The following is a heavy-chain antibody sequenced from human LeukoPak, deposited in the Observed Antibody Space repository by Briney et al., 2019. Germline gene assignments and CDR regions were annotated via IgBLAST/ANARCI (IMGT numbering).Heavy chain of an antibody. D-gene: IGHD1-7*01. V-gene: IGHV3-23*01. CDR3: AKTPTRITGTTLVAP. J-gene: IGHJ5*02. Sequence: GGSLRLSCAASGFTFDDYAMSWVRQAPGKGLEWVSAISGSGGSTYYADSVKGRFTISRDNSKNTLYLQMNSLRAEDTAVYYCAKTPTRITGTTLVAPWGQGTLVTVSS. CDR1: GFTFDDYA. CDR2: ISGSGGST.